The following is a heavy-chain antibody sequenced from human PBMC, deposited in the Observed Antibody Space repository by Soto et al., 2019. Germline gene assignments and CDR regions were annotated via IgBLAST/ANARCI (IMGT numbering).Heavy chain of an antibody. Sequence: SETLSLTCTVSGGSISSSSYDWGWIRQPPGKGLEWIGSIYYSGSTYYNPSLKSRVTISVDTSKNQFSLKLSSVTAADTAVYYCARQQWLEIFDYWGQGTLVTSPQ. CDR3: ARQQWLEIFDY. V-gene: IGHV4-39*01. CDR1: GGSISSSSYD. D-gene: IGHD6-19*01. J-gene: IGHJ4*02. CDR2: IYYSGST.